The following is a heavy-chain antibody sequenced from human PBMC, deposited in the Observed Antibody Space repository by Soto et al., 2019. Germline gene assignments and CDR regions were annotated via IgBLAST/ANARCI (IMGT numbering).Heavy chain of an antibody. Sequence: GGSLRLSCAASGFTFSSYSMNWVRQAPGKGLEWVSSISSSSSYIYYADSVKGRFTISRDNAKNSLYLQMNSLRAEDTAVYYCARLRRDIVVVPAATTEPDGYYYYGMDVWGQGTTVTVSS. CDR2: ISSSSSYI. J-gene: IGHJ6*02. CDR3: ARLRRDIVVVPAATTEPDGYYYYGMDV. CDR1: GFTFSSYS. D-gene: IGHD2-2*01. V-gene: IGHV3-21*01.